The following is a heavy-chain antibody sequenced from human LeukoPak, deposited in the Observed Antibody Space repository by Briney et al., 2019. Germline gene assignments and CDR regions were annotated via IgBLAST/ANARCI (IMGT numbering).Heavy chain of an antibody. J-gene: IGHJ1*01. V-gene: IGHV3-30*04. CDR1: GFTFSTYA. CDR2: ISSDGSDT. CDR3: ARGRSLDYCSSTTCYAHPGV. D-gene: IGHD2-2*01. Sequence: GGSLRLSCAASGFTFSTYAMHWVRQAPGKGLEWVALISSDGSDTYYADSVKGRFTVSRDNSKNTLFLQMNGLRAEDTAVFYCARGRSLDYCSSTTCYAHPGVWGQGTLVTVSS.